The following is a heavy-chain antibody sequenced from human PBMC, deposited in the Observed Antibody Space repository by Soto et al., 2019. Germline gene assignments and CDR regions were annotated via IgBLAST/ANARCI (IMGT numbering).Heavy chain of an antibody. J-gene: IGHJ6*02. CDR2: ISHDGTTK. D-gene: IGHD3-10*01. CDR1: GFAFSSYD. V-gene: IGHV3-33*01. Sequence: QVQVVESGGDVVQPGRSLRLSCAASGFAFSSYDIFWVRQAPGKGLEWVASISHDGTTKNYADSVKGRFTISRDNSMDTVYLQMNSRGAEDTAMYYCARESYGSVLRVAVWGRGTTVAVSS. CDR3: ARESYGSVLRVAV.